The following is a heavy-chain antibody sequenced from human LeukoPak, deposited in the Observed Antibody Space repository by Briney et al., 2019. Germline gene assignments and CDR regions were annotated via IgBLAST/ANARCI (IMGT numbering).Heavy chain of an antibody. CDR1: GGTLSNYA. CDR2: IIPISDTG. J-gene: IGHJ4*02. D-gene: IGHD6-6*01. V-gene: IGHV1-69*05. CDR3: ASGKYSISAPSFDY. Sequence: SVKVSCKASGGTLSNYAIAWVRQAPGQGLEWVGGIIPISDTGNYAQKFQGRVTITTDESTSTAYMELSSLRSEDTAVYFCASGKYSISAPSFDYWGQGTLVTVSS.